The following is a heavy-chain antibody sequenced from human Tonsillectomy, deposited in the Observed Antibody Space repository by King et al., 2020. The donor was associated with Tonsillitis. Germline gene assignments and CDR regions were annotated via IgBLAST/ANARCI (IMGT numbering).Heavy chain of an antibody. V-gene: IGHV3-23*04. CDR1: GFTFNNYA. D-gene: IGHD6-13*01. CDR2: IGAGGANT. Sequence: VQLVESGGGLVQPGGSLRLSCAASGFTFNNYAMSWVRQAPGRGLEWVSGIGAGGANTWYADSVKGRFTISRDNSRNTLYLQVNSLRAEDTAIYYCAKGRGTFNSNTWYFLDYWGQGTLVTVSS. J-gene: IGHJ4*02. CDR3: AKGRGTFNSNTWYFLDY.